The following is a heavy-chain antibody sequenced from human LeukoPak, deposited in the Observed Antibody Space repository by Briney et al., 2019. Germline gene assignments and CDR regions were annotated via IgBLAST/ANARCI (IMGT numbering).Heavy chain of an antibody. CDR1: GYTFTGYY. V-gene: IGHV1-2*02. CDR2: INPNSGGT. D-gene: IGHD2-15*01. Sequence: GASVKVSCKASGYTFTGYYMHWVRQAPGQGLEWMGWINPNSGGTNYAQKFQGRVTMTRDTSISTAYMELSRLRSDDTAVYYCARGYCSGGSCYAGGNWFDPWGQGTLVTVSS. J-gene: IGHJ5*02. CDR3: ARGYCSGGSCYAGGNWFDP.